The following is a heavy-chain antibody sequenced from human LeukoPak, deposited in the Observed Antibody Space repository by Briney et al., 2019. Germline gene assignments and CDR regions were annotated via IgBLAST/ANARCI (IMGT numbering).Heavy chain of an antibody. J-gene: IGHJ5*02. CDR1: GYTFTSYY. V-gene: IGHV1-46*01. CDR3: ARGRHLAKGVQHWFDP. Sequence: ASVKVSCKASGYTFTSYYMHWVRQAPGQGLEWMGIINPSGGSTSYAQKFQGRVTMTRDTSTSTVYMELSSLRSEDTAVYYCARGRHLAKGVQHWFDPWGQGTLVTVSS. CDR2: INPSGGST. D-gene: IGHD2-2*01.